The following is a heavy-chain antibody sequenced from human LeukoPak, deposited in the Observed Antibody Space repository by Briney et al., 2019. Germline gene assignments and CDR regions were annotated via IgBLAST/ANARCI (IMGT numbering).Heavy chain of an antibody. Sequence: ASVKVSCKASGYTFTSYGISWVRQAPGQGLEWMGWISAYNGNTNYAQKLQGRVTMTTDTSTGTAYMELRSLRSDDTAVYYCAREPPYLWFGESDDRPVFDYWGQGTLVTVSS. CDR2: ISAYNGNT. CDR1: GYTFTSYG. J-gene: IGHJ4*02. V-gene: IGHV1-18*01. CDR3: AREPPYLWFGESDDRPVFDY. D-gene: IGHD3-10*01.